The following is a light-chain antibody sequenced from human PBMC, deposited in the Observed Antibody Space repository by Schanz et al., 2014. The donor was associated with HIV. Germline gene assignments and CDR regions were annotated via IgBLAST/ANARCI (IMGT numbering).Light chain of an antibody. CDR1: SSDVGGYNY. CDR3: SSYTSTNTLVV. CDR2: DVS. J-gene: IGLJ2*01. V-gene: IGLV2-14*01. Sequence: QSALTQPASVSGSPGQSITISCTGTSSDVGGYNYVAWYQQHAGKAPKLIIYDVSNRPSGISYRFSGSKSGNTASLTISGLQAEDEGDYYCSSYTSTNTLVVFGGGTKLTVL.